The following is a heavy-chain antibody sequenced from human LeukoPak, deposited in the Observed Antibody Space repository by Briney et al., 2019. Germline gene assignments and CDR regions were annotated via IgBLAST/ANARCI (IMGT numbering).Heavy chain of an antibody. CDR2: IYYSGST. D-gene: IGHD6-13*01. CDR3: ASSFNNSIWYVAY. CDR1: GGSISSYY. Sequence: PSETLSLTCTVSGGSISSYYWSWIRQSPGKGLEWIGYIYYSGSTNYNPSLKSRVTISVDTSKNQFSLQLSSVTAADTAVYYCASSFNNSIWYVAYWGQGTLVTVSS. V-gene: IGHV4-59*01. J-gene: IGHJ4*02.